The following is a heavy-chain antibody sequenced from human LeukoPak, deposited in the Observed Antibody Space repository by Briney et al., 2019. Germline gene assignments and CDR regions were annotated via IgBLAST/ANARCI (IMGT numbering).Heavy chain of an antibody. J-gene: IGHJ3*02. D-gene: IGHD3-22*01. V-gene: IGHV3-21*01. CDR2: ISSSSSYI. CDR1: GFTFSSYS. CDR3: GRGSVSSVYPDDVFDI. Sequence: PGGSLRLSCAASGFTFSSYSMNWVRQAPGKGLEWVSSISSSSSYIYYADSVKGRFTISRDNAKNSLYLQMNSLRAEDTAVYYCGRGSVSSVYPDDVFDIWGQGTRVTVSS.